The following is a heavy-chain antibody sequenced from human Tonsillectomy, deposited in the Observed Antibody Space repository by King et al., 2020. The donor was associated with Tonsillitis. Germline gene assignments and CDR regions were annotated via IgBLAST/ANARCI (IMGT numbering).Heavy chain of an antibody. D-gene: IGHD1-26*01. Sequence: QLQESGPGLVKPSETLSLTCTVSGGFISSYYWNWIRQPPGQELEWIGYIYYSGRTNYNPSLKSRVTISVDTSQNQFSLKLTSVTAADTAVYYCARGGRDSGSPGRVDYWGQGTLVTVSS. CDR2: IYYSGRT. V-gene: IGHV4-59*01. CDR3: ARGGRDSGSPGRVDY. J-gene: IGHJ4*02. CDR1: GGFISSYY.